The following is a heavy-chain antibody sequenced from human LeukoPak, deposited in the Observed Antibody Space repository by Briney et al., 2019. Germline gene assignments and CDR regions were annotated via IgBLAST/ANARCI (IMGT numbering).Heavy chain of an antibody. D-gene: IGHD2-2*01. Sequence: GGSLRLSCAASGFTFSSYGMHWVRQASGKGLEWVAVIWYDGSNKYYADSVKGRFTISRDNSKNTLYLQMNSLRAEDTAVYYCARDRDIVVVPAAMGWFDPWGQGTLVTVSS. V-gene: IGHV3-33*08. CDR3: ARDRDIVVVPAAMGWFDP. CDR1: GFTFSSYG. J-gene: IGHJ5*02. CDR2: IWYDGSNK.